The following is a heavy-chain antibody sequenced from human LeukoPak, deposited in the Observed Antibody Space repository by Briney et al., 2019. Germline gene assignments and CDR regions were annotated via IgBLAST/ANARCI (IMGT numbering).Heavy chain of an antibody. J-gene: IGHJ4*02. D-gene: IGHD3-22*01. Sequence: ETLSLTCTVSGGSFSGYYWSWIRQPPGKGLEWIGYISYSGSTNYKPPLKSRVTISLDASKNQFSLKLSSVTAADTAVYYCAGGGTYYYDSSGYYWGQGTLVTVSS. CDR2: ISYSGST. CDR1: GGSFSGYY. CDR3: AGGGTYYYDSSGYY. V-gene: IGHV4-59*01.